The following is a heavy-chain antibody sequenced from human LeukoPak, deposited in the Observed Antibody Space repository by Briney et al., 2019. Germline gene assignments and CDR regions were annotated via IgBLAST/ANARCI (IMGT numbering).Heavy chain of an antibody. CDR3: APPPIAATGN. V-gene: IGHV3-7*01. J-gene: IGHJ4*02. D-gene: IGHD6-13*01. CDR1: GFIFNDFW. Sequence: GGSLRLSCTASGFIFNDFWMRWVRQAPGEGREWGANIRQDGGAKDYVDSVKGRFTISRDNAKKSLYLQMNSLRAEDTAVYYCAPPPIAATGNWGQGTLVTVSS. CDR2: IRQDGGAK.